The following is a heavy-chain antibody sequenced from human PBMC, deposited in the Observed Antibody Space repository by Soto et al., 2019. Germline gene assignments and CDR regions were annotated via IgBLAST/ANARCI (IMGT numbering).Heavy chain of an antibody. CDR3: ARGPMVRGVIIPTYYFDY. Sequence: SVKVSCKASGGTFSSYAISWVRQAPGQGLEWMGGIIPIFGTANYAQKFQGRVTITADKSTSTAYMELSSLRSEDTAVYYCARGPMVRGVIIPTYYFDYWGQGTLVTVSS. J-gene: IGHJ4*02. D-gene: IGHD3-10*01. V-gene: IGHV1-69*06. CDR2: IIPIFGTA. CDR1: GGTFSSYA.